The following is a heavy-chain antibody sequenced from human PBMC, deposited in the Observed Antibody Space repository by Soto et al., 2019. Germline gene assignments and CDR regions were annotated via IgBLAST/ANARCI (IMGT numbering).Heavy chain of an antibody. CDR1: GFTFSNYW. D-gene: IGHD2-21*02. J-gene: IGHJ3*01. CDR3: TRASGDSAA. Sequence: EVQLVESGGGLVQPGGSLRLSCATSGFTFSNYWMHWVRQAPGKGLVWVSRISSDGSTTHYADSVKGRFTISRDNAKNTLYLQTNSLRAEDTAKYNCTRASGDSAAWGQGTMVTVSS. V-gene: IGHV3-74*01. CDR2: ISSDGSTT.